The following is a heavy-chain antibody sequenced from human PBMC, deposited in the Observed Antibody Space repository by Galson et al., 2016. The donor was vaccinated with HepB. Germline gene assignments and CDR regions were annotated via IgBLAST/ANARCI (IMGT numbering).Heavy chain of an antibody. CDR3: ARDLKRITNFGLVIRPEKYSYYYSMDV. D-gene: IGHD3-3*01. Sequence: LEWVSSISSRDGTTYSADSVKGRFTISRDNSKNTLYLQMHSLRAEDTAVYYCARDLKRITNFGLVIRPEKYSYYYSMDVWGQGTTVTVSS. CDR2: ISSRDGTT. J-gene: IGHJ6*02. V-gene: IGHV3-23*01.